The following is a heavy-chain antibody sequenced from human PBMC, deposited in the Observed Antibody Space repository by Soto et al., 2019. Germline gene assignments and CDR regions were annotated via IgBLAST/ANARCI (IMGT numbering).Heavy chain of an antibody. CDR1: GFTFSSYA. D-gene: IGHD6-13*01. CDR3: AKKGGGDSSRIYYYYYYMDV. V-gene: IGHV3-23*01. J-gene: IGHJ6*03. Sequence: GGSLRLSCAASGFTFSSYAMSWVRQAPGKGLEWVSAISGSGGSTYYADSVKGRFTISRDNSKNTLYLQMNSLRAEDTAVYYCAKKGGGDSSRIYYYYYYMDVWGKRTKVTVSS. CDR2: ISGSGGST.